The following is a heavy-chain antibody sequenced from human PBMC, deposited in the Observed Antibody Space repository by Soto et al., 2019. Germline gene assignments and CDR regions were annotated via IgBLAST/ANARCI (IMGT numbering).Heavy chain of an antibody. J-gene: IGHJ6*02. CDR3: ARGWRGAYYDFWSGYPSGMDV. D-gene: IGHD3-3*01. V-gene: IGHV4-30-4*01. CDR2: IYYSGST. Sequence: PSETLSLTCTVSGGSISSGDYYWSWIRQPPGKGLEWIGYIYYSGSTYYNPSLKSRVTISVDTSKNQFSLKLSSVTAADTAVYYCARGWRGAYYDFWSGYPSGMDVWGQGTTVTV. CDR1: GGSISSGDYY.